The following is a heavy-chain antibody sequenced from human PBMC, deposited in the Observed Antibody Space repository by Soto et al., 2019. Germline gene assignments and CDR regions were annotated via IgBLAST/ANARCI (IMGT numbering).Heavy chain of an antibody. V-gene: IGHV3-23*01. CDR2: ISSSGSST. Sequence: EVQLLESGGGLVQPGGSLRLSCAASEFTFSTYGMSWVRQPPGKGLEWVSGISSSGSSTYYAESVKGRFTISRDNAKNTLYLQMSSLRAEDAAIYYCVKDHGWLLYHWGQGTLITVSS. D-gene: IGHD2-15*01. CDR1: EFTFSTYG. J-gene: IGHJ5*02. CDR3: VKDHGWLLYH.